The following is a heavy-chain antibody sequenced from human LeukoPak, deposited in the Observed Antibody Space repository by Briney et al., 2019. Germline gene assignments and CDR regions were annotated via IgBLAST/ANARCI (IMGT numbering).Heavy chain of an antibody. V-gene: IGHV3-9*01. CDR2: ISWNSGSI. CDR3: AKVNGDNGGPGSKWYFDL. Sequence: GRSLRLSCAASGFTFDDYAMHWVRQAPGKGLEWVSGISWNSGSIVYADSVKGRFTISRDNGKNSLYLQMNSLRAEDTALYYCAKVNGDNGGPGSKWYFDLWGRGTLVTVSS. CDR1: GFTFDDYA. J-gene: IGHJ2*01. D-gene: IGHD4-23*01.